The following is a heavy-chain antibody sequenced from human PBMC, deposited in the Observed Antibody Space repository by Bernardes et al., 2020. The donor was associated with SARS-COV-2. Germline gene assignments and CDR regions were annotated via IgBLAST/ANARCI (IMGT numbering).Heavy chain of an antibody. CDR1: GFTFSNYA. CDR2: IDGGGGTT. V-gene: IGHV3-23*01. D-gene: IGHD5-12*01. Sequence: GGSLRLSCAASGFTFSNYAMNWVRQAPGKGLEWVSAIDGGGGTTYYADSVKGRFTISRDSSKNTLYLQMNSLRVEDTAVYYCAKADNRVATAPLNWGQGTLVTVSS. CDR3: AKADNRVATAPLN. J-gene: IGHJ4*02.